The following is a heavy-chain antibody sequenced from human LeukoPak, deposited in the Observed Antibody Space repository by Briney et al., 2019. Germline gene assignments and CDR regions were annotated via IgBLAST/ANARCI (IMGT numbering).Heavy chain of an antibody. Sequence: GSLRLSCAASGFTFSSYSMNWVRQATGKGLEWVSSISSSSSYIYYADSVKGRFTISRDNAKNSLYLQMNSLRAEDTAVYYCARIDSGYFDYWGQGTLVTVSS. D-gene: IGHD1-26*01. CDR3: ARIDSGYFDY. J-gene: IGHJ4*03. CDR1: GFTFSSYS. CDR2: ISSSSSYI. V-gene: IGHV3-21*01.